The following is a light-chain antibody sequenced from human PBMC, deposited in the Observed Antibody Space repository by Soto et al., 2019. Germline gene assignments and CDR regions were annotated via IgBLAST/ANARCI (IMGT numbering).Light chain of an antibody. CDR1: SSDVGGYNY. CDR2: EVS. CDR3: SSYTSSSTPPYV. V-gene: IGLV2-14*01. Sequence: QSVLTQPASVSGSPGQSITISCTGTSSDVGGYNYVSWYQQHPGKAPKLMIYEVSNRPSGVSNRFSSSKSGNTASLTISGLQAEDEADYYCSSYTSSSTPPYVFGTGTKLTVL. J-gene: IGLJ1*01.